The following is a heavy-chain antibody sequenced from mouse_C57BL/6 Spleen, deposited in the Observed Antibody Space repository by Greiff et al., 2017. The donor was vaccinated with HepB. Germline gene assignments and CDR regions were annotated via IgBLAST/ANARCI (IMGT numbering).Heavy chain of an antibody. J-gene: IGHJ2*01. Sequence: QVQLQQSGAELVRPGASVTLSCKASGYTFTDYEMHWVKQTPVHGLEWIGAIDPETGGTAYNQKFKGKAILTADKSSSTAYMELRSLTSEDSAVYYCTRGCATVVVHFDYWGQGTTLTVSS. D-gene: IGHD1-1*01. V-gene: IGHV1-15*01. CDR1: GYTFTDYE. CDR2: IDPETGGT. CDR3: TRGCATVVVHFDY.